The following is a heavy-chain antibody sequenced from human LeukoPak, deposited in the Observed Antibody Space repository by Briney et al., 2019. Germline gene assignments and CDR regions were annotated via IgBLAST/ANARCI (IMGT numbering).Heavy chain of an antibody. CDR2: IYYSGST. J-gene: IGHJ4*02. CDR1: GGSISSYY. D-gene: IGHD3-22*01. CDR3: VRASYYYDSSGYPVIYFDY. V-gene: IGHV4-59*01. Sequence: PSETLSLTCTVSGGSISSYYWSWIRQPPGKGLEWIGYIYYSGSTNYNPSLKSRVTISVDTSKNQFSLKLSSVTAADTAVYYCVRASYYYDSSGYPVIYFDYWGQGTLVTVSS.